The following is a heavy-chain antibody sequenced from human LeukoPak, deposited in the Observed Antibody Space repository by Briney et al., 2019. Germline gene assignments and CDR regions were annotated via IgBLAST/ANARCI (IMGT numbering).Heavy chain of an antibody. Sequence: PGGSLTLSCAASGFSFDDYAIHSLRQAPAKGLDGVSGISWNSGSIGYADSVKGRFTIYRDNAKNSLYLQMNSLRAEDTALYYCAKDWYSSSLLAFDIWGQGTMVTVSS. CDR2: ISWNSGSI. J-gene: IGHJ3*02. D-gene: IGHD6-13*01. CDR1: GFSFDDYA. V-gene: IGHV3-9*01. CDR3: AKDWYSSSLLAFDI.